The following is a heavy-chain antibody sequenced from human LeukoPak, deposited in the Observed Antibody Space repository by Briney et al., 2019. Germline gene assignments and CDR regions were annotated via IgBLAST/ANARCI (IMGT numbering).Heavy chain of an antibody. CDR1: GYTFTSYG. CDR2: ISAYNGNT. J-gene: IGHJ4*02. V-gene: IGHV1-18*01. D-gene: IGHD3-22*01. Sequence: ASGKVSCKASGYTFTSYGISWVRQAPGQGNEWRGWISAYNGNTNYAQKLQGRVTMTTDTSASTAYMELRSLRSDDTAVYYCAKTLHSSGFFDYWGQGTLVTVSS. CDR3: AKTLHSSGFFDY.